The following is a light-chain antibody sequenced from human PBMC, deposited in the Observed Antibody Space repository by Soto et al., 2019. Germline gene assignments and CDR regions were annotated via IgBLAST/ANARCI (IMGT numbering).Light chain of an antibody. V-gene: IGKV1-5*03. Sequence: DIQMTQSPPTLSASVGDRVTITCRASQTFSGSLAWYQQKPGKGPKFLISKESTLESGVPSRFSGSKSGTEFTLTISSLQPDDFATYYCQYYNAHSWTFGQGTKVEI. CDR3: QYYNAHSWT. CDR1: QTFSGS. J-gene: IGKJ1*01. CDR2: KES.